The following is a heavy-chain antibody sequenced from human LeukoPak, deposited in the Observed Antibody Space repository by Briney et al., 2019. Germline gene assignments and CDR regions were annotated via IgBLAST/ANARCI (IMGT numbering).Heavy chain of an antibody. D-gene: IGHD4-23*01. CDR1: GGSISSSNW. CDR3: ARHVVYGGNYRAFEI. CDR2: IYHSGST. V-gene: IGHV4-4*02. J-gene: IGHJ3*02. Sequence: SETLSLTCAVSGGSISSSNWWSWVRQPPGKGLEWIGEIYHSGSTNYNPSLKSRATISVDTSKNQFSLKLSPVTAAATALYYCARHVVYGGNYRAFEIWGQRT.